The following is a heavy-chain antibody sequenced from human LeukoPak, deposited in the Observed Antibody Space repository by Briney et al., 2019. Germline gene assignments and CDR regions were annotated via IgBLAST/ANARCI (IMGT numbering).Heavy chain of an antibody. Sequence: PGGSLRLSCAAAGFTFSSYWMSCVRQAPGEGREWVANMKQDGSEKYYVDSVKGRFTISRDNAKNSLYLQMNSLRAEDTAVYYCARRGDRFDYWGQGTLVTVSS. CDR1: GFTFSSYW. J-gene: IGHJ4*02. CDR2: MKQDGSEK. D-gene: IGHD3-16*01. V-gene: IGHV3-7*01. CDR3: ARRGDRFDY.